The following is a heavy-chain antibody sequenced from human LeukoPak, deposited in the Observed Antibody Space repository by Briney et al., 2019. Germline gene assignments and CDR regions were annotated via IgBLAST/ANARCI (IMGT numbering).Heavy chain of an antibody. CDR2: VYSSGST. J-gene: IGHJ4*02. CDR1: SGSISSSSYY. Sequence: SETLSLTCTVSSGSISSSSYYWGWIRQPPGKGLEWIGSVYSSGSTYYNPSLKSRVTISVDTSRNHFSLKLSSVTAEDTAVYYCASGGRDEKGLIDYWGQGTLVTVSS. CDR3: ASGGRDEKGLIDY. D-gene: IGHD3-16*01. V-gene: IGHV4-39*02.